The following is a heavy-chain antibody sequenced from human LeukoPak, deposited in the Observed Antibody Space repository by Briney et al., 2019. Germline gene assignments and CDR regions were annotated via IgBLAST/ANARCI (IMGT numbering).Heavy chain of an antibody. CDR2: ISGGGTTI. J-gene: IGHJ4*02. CDR3: ARDMQWLALEALDY. Sequence: GGSLRLCCAASGFIFSTSEMNWARQAPGKGLEWVSYISGGGTTIKYADSVRGRFTISRDNAKNTVFLQMNSLRAEDTAVYYCARDMQWLALEALDYWGQGTLVTVSS. V-gene: IGHV3-48*03. CDR1: GFIFSTSE. D-gene: IGHD6-19*01.